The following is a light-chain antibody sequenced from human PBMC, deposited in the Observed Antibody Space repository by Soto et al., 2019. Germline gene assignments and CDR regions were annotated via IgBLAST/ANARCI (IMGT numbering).Light chain of an antibody. CDR1: QSISSW. CDR3: QQYNSPSWT. J-gene: IGKJ1*01. CDR2: DAS. Sequence: DIQMTQSPSTLSASVGDRVTITCRASQSISSWLAWYQQKPGKAPKLLIYDASSLESGVPSRFSVSGSGTEFTLTISSLQPDDFATYYCQQYNSPSWTFGQGTKVEIK. V-gene: IGKV1-5*01.